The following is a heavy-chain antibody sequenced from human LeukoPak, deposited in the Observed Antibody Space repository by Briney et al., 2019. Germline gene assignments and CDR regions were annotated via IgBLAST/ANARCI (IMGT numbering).Heavy chain of an antibody. V-gene: IGHV1-18*01. CDR2: ISAYNGNT. Sequence: ASVKVSCKASGYTFTSYGITWVRQAPGQGLEWMGWISAYNGNTNYAQKPQGRVTMTRDTSISTAYMELSRLRSDDTAVYYCARAPSGSYVSLRYWGQGTLVTVSS. CDR1: GYTFTSYG. CDR3: ARAPSGSYVSLRY. D-gene: IGHD3-16*01. J-gene: IGHJ4*02.